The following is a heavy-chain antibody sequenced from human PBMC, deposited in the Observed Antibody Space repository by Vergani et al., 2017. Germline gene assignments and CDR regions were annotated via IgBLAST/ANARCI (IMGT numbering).Heavy chain of an antibody. CDR3: ARFXYGSGKHTQYGMDV. Sequence: QVQLQQWGAGLLKPSETLYLTCAVYGGSFSGYYWSWIRQPPGKGLEWIGEINHSGSTNYNPSLKSRVTISVDTSKNQFSLKLSSVTAADTAVYYCARFXYGSGKHTQYGMDVWGQGTTVTVSS. CDR2: INHSGST. D-gene: IGHD3-10*01. J-gene: IGHJ6*02. CDR1: GGSFSGYY. V-gene: IGHV4-34*01.